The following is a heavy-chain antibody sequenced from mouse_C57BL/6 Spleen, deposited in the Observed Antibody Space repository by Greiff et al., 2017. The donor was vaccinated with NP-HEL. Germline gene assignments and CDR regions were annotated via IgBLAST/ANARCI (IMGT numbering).Heavy chain of an antibody. CDR1: GYTFTDYN. Sequence: EVQLQQSGPELVKPGASVKIPCKASGYTFTDYNMDWVKQSHGKSLEWIGDINPNNGGTIYNQKFKGKATLTVDKSSSTAYMEVLSLTSEDTAVYYCAMRGALYAMDYWGHRTSVTVSS. V-gene: IGHV1-18*01. D-gene: IGHD3-1*01. CDR3: AMRGALYAMDY. J-gene: IGHJ4*01. CDR2: INPNNGGT.